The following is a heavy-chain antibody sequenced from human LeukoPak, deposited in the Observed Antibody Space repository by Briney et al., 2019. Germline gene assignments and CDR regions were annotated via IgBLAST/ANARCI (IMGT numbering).Heavy chain of an antibody. Sequence: ASVKVSCTASGYTFSNYHIHWVRQAPGQGIEWMGIINPRYGSTTYAQNFQGRVTMTRDMSTSTVYMELSSLRSEDTAVYYCAREEASDGSTGYYFDYWGQGTLLTVSS. J-gene: IGHJ4*02. V-gene: IGHV1-46*01. CDR2: INPRYGST. CDR1: GYTFSNYH. CDR3: AREEASDGSTGYYFDY. D-gene: IGHD5-24*01.